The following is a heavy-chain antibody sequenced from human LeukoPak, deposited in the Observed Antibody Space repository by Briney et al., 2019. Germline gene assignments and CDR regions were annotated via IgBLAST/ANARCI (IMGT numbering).Heavy chain of an antibody. CDR1: GFSFNTYS. Sequence: PGGSLRLSCAASGFSFNTYSVSWVRQAPGKGLEWVSSISDNSYWIYYSDSVEGRFTISRDNAKNSLYLQMNSLRVEDTAVYYCANHFACGSTSCPPFDSWGQGTLVTVSP. CDR2: ISDNSYWI. V-gene: IGHV3-21*01. D-gene: IGHD2-2*01. J-gene: IGHJ4*02. CDR3: ANHFACGSTSCPPFDS.